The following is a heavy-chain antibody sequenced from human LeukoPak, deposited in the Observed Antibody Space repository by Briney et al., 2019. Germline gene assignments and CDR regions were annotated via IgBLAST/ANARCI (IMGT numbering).Heavy chain of an antibody. CDR1: GYTFTGYS. J-gene: IGHJ5*02. D-gene: IGHD3-10*01. CDR3: ARDRAFRGGGFHP. Sequence: ASVKVSCKASGYTFTGYSMHWVRQAPGQGLEWMGRINPNSGGTQYAQKFQGRVTMTSDSSIITVYMELRSLRSEDTAIYYCARDRAFRGGGFHPWGQGTLVTVSS. CDR2: INPNSGGT. V-gene: IGHV1-2*06.